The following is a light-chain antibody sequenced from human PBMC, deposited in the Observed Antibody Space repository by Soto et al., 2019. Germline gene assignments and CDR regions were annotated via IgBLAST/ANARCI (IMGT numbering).Light chain of an antibody. CDR1: QDINIA. CDR3: QQGNSFPLT. J-gene: IGKJ4*01. CDR2: TAS. V-gene: IGKV1-12*01. Sequence: DIQMTQSPSSVSASVGDRVTITCRASQDINIALAWFQQKPGEAPRLLIYTASSLHSGVPSRFSGSGSGTDFTLALSSLQPEDSATYYCQQGNSFPLTFGGGTKVEIK.